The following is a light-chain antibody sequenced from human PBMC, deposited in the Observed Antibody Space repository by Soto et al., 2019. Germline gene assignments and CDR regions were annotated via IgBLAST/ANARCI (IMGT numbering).Light chain of an antibody. CDR2: EVS. CDR1: SSDVGGYNY. Sequence: QPVLTQPASVSGSPGQSITISCTGTSSDVGGYNYVSWYQQHPGKAPKLMIYEVSNRPSGVSNRFSGSKSGNTASLTISGLQAEDEADYYCSSYTTSSTHGVFGGGTKLTVL. V-gene: IGLV2-14*01. J-gene: IGLJ3*02. CDR3: SSYTTSSTHGV.